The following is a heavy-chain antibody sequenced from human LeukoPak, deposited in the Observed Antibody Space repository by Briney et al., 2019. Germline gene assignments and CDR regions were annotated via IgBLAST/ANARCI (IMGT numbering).Heavy chain of an antibody. CDR1: GGSISGYY. CDR3: ARSYCGGNCYSGGGIVDY. V-gene: IGHV4-4*09. J-gene: IGHJ4*02. D-gene: IGHD2-21*02. Sequence: SETLSLTCTVSGGSISGYYWSWIRQPPGKGLEWIGYIHHSGRANYNPSLRSRVTISVDTSKNQFSLKLSSVAAADTAVYYCARSYCGGNCYSGGGIVDYWGQGTLATVSS. CDR2: IHHSGRA.